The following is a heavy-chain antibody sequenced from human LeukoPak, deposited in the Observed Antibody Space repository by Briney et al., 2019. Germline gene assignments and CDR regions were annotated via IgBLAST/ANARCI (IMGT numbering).Heavy chain of an antibody. CDR3: ARAGKLETWSDEKLYDC. J-gene: IGHJ4*02. Sequence: ASVKVSCKAPGYTFTSYYMHWVRQAPGQGLEWMGIINPSGGSTSYAQKFQGRVTMTRDTSTSTVYMELSSLRSEDTAVYYCARAGKLETWSDEKLYDCWGQGTQVTVSS. V-gene: IGHV1-46*01. CDR2: INPSGGST. CDR1: GYTFTSYY. D-gene: IGHD6-13*01.